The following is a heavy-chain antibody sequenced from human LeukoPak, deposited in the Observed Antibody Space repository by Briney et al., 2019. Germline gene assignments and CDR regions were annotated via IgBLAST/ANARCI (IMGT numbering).Heavy chain of an antibody. CDR2: ITPLFDTP. J-gene: IGHJ4*02. Sequence: ASVKVSCKASGGTFSKYTISWVRQSPGQGLEWMGGITPLFDTPNYAQKFQGRVTVTRDTSTSTVHMELSGLRSEDTAVYYCARDQEAFDYWGQGTLVTVSS. CDR1: GGTFSKYT. CDR3: ARDQEAFDY. V-gene: IGHV1-69*05.